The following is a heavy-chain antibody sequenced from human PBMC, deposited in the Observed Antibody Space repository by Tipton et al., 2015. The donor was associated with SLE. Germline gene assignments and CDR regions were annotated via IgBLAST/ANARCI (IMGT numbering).Heavy chain of an antibody. Sequence: TLSLTCTVSGGSISSGRYYWSWIRQPAGKGLEWIGRIYTSGSTNYNPSLKSRVTISVDTSKKQFSLKLSSVTAADTAVYYCARDRADPRIEMVQGLGFDPWGQGTLVTVSS. CDR1: GGSISSGRYY. J-gene: IGHJ5*02. V-gene: IGHV4-61*02. CDR3: ARDRADPRIEMVQGLGFDP. D-gene: IGHD3-10*01. CDR2: IYTSGST.